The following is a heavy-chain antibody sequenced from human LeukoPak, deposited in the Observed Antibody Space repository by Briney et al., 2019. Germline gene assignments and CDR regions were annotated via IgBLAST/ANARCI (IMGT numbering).Heavy chain of an antibody. D-gene: IGHD2-2*01. Sequence: SVKVSCKASGGSFSSYAISWVRQAPGQGLEWMGGIIPIFGTANYAQKFQGRVTITTDESTSTAYMELSSLRSEDTAVYYCASGGVVCSSTSCRGVGNDYWGQGTLVTVSS. CDR1: GGSFSSYA. V-gene: IGHV1-69*05. CDR3: ASGGVVCSSTSCRGVGNDY. J-gene: IGHJ4*02. CDR2: IIPIFGTA.